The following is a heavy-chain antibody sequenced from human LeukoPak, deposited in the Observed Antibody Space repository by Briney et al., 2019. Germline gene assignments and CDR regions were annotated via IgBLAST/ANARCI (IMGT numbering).Heavy chain of an antibody. CDR2: IIPTFGTA. D-gene: IGHD3-16*02. CDR1: GGTFSSYA. CDR3: TRGGDDYVWGSYRYTGWFDP. V-gene: IGHV1-69*06. Sequence: SVKVSCKASGGTFSSYAISWVRQAPGQGLEWMGGIIPTFGTAKYAQKFQGRVTITADKSTSTAYMELSSLRSEDTALYYCTRGGDDYVWGSYRYTGWFDPWGQGTLVTVSS. J-gene: IGHJ5*02.